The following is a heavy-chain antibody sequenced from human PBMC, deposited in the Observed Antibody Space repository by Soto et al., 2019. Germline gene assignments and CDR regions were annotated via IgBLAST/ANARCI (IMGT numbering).Heavy chain of an antibody. CDR1: GFTFSSYA. CDR2: ISGSGGST. J-gene: IGHJ4*02. CDR3: AKAPEYYDFWSGYYTSTREINSY. Sequence: EVQLLESGGGLVQPGGSLRLSCAASGFTFSSYAMSWVRQAPGKGLEWVSAISGSGGSTYYADSVKGRFTISRDNSKNTLYQQMNSLRAEDTDVYYCAKAPEYYDFWSGYYTSTREINSYWGQGTLVTVSS. D-gene: IGHD3-3*01. V-gene: IGHV3-23*01.